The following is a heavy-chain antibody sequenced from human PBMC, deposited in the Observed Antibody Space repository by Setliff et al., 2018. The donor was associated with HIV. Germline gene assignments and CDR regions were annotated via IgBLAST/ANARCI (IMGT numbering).Heavy chain of an antibody. J-gene: IGHJ6*03. CDR1: GFTFSSYW. V-gene: IGHV3-7*01. Sequence: PGGSLRLSCAASGFTFSSYWMSWVRQAPGKGLEWVANIKQDGSEKYYVDSVKGRFTISRDNAKNSLYLQMNSLRAGDTAVYYCARGAPGSSSWYPPYYYYMDVWGKGTTVTVSS. D-gene: IGHD6-13*01. CDR3: ARGAPGSSSWYPPYYYYMDV. CDR2: IKQDGSEK.